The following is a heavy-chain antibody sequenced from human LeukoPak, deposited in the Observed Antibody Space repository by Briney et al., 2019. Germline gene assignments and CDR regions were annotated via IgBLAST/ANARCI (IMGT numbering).Heavy chain of an antibody. CDR1: GFTFSSYS. CDR3: ARTPSVSAGHWFDP. Sequence: PGGSLRLPCAASGFTFSSYSMNWVRQTPRKGLEWVSYISTDSLTIYYANSVEGRFTISRDNAKHSLYLQMNSLRAEDTAVYYCARTPSVSAGHWFDPWGQGTLVTVSS. D-gene: IGHD2-15*01. CDR2: ISTDSLTI. V-gene: IGHV3-48*04. J-gene: IGHJ5*02.